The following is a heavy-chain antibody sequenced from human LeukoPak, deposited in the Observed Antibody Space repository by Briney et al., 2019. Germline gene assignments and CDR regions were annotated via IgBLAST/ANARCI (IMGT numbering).Heavy chain of an antibody. V-gene: IGHV4-39*01. Sequence: PSETLSLTCTVSGGSISSSSSYWGWIRQPPGKGLEWIGSIYYSGSTYYNPSLKSRVTISVDTSKNQFSLKLSSVTAADTAVYYCARHAYPGVVVVVAATNWYFDLWGRGTLVTVSS. CDR3: ARHAYPGVVVVVAATNWYFDL. CDR1: GGSISSSSSY. CDR2: IYYSGST. J-gene: IGHJ2*01. D-gene: IGHD2-15*01.